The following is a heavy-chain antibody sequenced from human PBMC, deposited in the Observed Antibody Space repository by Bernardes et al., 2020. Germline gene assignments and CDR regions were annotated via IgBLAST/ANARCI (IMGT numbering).Heavy chain of an antibody. V-gene: IGHV4-34*01. J-gene: IGHJ6*02. Sequence: SETLSLTCAVYGASFRAHYWNWIRQSPGKGLEWIGEINRSGSINYNPSLKSRVTISVDTSKNQFSLKLSSVTAADTAVYYCAKGMSRMYIGIHYFYGMDVWCLGTTVTVSS. D-gene: IGHD1-26*01. CDR3: AKGMSRMYIGIHYFYGMDV. CDR2: INRSGSI. CDR1: GASFRAHY.